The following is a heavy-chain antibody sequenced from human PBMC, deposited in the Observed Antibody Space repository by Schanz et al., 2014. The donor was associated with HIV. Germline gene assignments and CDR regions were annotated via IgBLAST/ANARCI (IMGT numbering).Heavy chain of an antibody. D-gene: IGHD3-16*01. CDR3: ARGDTWPGGASDY. Sequence: QVQLVQSGSEVKNHGASVNVSCKTSGYTFSNYGVTWVRQAPGRGLTWMGWSSTSNTDTKTAHWLQGRLTMPTETAANTAYLELRSLRFDDTAVYYCARGDTWPGGASDYWGQGTLVIVSS. CDR1: GYTFSNYG. V-gene: IGHV1-18*01. J-gene: IGHJ4*02. CDR2: SSTSNTDT.